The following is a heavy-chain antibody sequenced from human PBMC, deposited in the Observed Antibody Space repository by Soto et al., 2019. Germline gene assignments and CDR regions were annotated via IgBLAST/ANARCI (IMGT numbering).Heavy chain of an antibody. CDR1: GGSISSSSYY. CDR3: ARNKQGLVTWYYYYGMDG. J-gene: IGHJ6*02. D-gene: IGHD6-19*01. V-gene: IGHV4-39*01. CDR2: IYYSGST. Sequence: SETLSLTCTVSGGSISSSSYYWGWIRQPPGKGLEWIGSIYYSGSTYYNPSLKSRVTISVDTSKNQFSLKLSSVTAADTAVYYCARNKQGLVTWYYYYGMDGWGQGTTGNGS.